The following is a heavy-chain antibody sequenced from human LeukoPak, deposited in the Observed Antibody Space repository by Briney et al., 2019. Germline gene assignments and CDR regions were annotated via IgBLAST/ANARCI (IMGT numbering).Heavy chain of an antibody. D-gene: IGHD4-11*01. CDR3: ARAPDSNYLLFDP. CDR2: IIPIFGTA. Sequence: GASVKVSFTASGGTFSNHVMTWVRQAPGQGLEWMGGIIPIFGTANYAQKFQGRVTITADESTSTAYMELSSLRSEDTAVYYCARAPDSNYLLFDPWGQGTLVTVSS. J-gene: IGHJ5*02. V-gene: IGHV1-69*13. CDR1: GGTFSNHV.